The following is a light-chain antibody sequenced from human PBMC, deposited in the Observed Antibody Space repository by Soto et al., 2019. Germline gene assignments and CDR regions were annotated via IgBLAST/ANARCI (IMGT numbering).Light chain of an antibody. CDR2: GAS. V-gene: IGKV3-15*01. CDR1: QSVGSN. CDR3: QQYGSSYPWT. J-gene: IGKJ1*01. Sequence: EIVMTESPATLAVSPGERVTLSCRARQSVGSNLAWYQQKPGQAPRLLIYGASTRATGIPARFSGSGSETEFTLTIRRLEPEDFAVYYCQQYGSSYPWTFGQGTKV.